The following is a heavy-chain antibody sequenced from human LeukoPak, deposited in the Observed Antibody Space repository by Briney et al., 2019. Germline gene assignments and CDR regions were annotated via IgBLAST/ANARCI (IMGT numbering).Heavy chain of an antibody. Sequence: SETLSLTCTVSGGSISSSSYYWGWIRQPPGKGLEWIGSIYYSGSTYYNPSLKSRVTISVDTSKNQFSLKLSSVTAADTAVYYCARRRRGIAAADDYWGQGTLVNVYS. CDR3: ARRRRGIAAADDY. CDR1: GGSISSSSYY. CDR2: IYYSGST. D-gene: IGHD6-13*01. J-gene: IGHJ4*02. V-gene: IGHV4-39*01.